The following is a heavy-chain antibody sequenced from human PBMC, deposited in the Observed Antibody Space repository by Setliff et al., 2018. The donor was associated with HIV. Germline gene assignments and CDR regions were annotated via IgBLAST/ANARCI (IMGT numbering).Heavy chain of an antibody. CDR2: IYYSGST. CDR1: GGSISSGDYY. V-gene: IGHV4-31*03. Sequence: SETLSLTCTVSGGSISSGDYYWTWIRQHPGKGLEWIGHIYYSGSTYYNPSLKSRVTISVDTSKNQFSLKLSSVTAADTAVYYCAREDFWSGDQDYYYMDVWGKGTTVTVSS. J-gene: IGHJ6*03. D-gene: IGHD3-3*01. CDR3: AREDFWSGDQDYYYMDV.